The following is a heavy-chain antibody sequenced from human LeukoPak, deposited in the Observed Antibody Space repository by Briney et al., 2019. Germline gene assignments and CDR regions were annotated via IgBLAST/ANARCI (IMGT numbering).Heavy chain of an antibody. CDR3: ARDRSGISGLDY. CDR2: ISSSSSYI. CDR1: GFTLSTYA. J-gene: IGHJ4*02. V-gene: IGHV3-21*01. D-gene: IGHD3-10*01. Sequence: TGGSLRLSCAASGFTLSTYAMSWVRQTPGKGLEWVSSISSSSSYIYYADSVKGRFTISRDNAKNSLYLQMNSLRAEDTAVYYCARDRSGISGLDYWGQGTLVTVSS.